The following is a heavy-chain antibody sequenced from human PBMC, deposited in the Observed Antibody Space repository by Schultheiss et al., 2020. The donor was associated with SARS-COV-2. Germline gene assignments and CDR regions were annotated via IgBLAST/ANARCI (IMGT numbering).Heavy chain of an antibody. D-gene: IGHD5-12*01. V-gene: IGHV4-34*01. CDR2: INHSGST. J-gene: IGHJ4*02. Sequence: SETLSLTCAVYGGSFSGYYWGWIRQPPGKGLEWIGEINHSGSTNYNPSLKSRVTISVDTSKNQFSLKLSSVTAADTAVYYCARGPSGYGWNFDYWGQGTLVTVSS. CDR1: GGSFSGYY. CDR3: ARGPSGYGWNFDY.